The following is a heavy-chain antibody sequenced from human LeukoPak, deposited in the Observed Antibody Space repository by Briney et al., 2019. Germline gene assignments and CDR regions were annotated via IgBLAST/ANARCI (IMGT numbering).Heavy chain of an antibody. Sequence: TSQTLSLTCTVSGTSISRSTYYWSWIRQHPGKGLECIGFTYYSGSTHYNPSLESRVTISVDTSKNQLSLKLNSVTAADTAVYYCVGWSYPLENWGQGALVTVSS. J-gene: IGHJ4*02. V-gene: IGHV4-31*03. CDR1: GTSISRSTYY. D-gene: IGHD1-26*01. CDR2: TYYSGST. CDR3: VGWSYPLEN.